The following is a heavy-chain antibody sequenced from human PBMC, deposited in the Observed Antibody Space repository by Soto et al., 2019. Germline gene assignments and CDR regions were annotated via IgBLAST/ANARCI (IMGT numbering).Heavy chain of an antibody. CDR1: GGSIISGDYY. CDR3: ATYRKFFQI. V-gene: IGHV4-30-4*01. CDR2: IYY. J-gene: IGHJ3*02. Sequence: SETRSRTCTVSGGSIISGDYYWSWISQPPGKGLEWIGYIYYSPSLKSRVTISLDTSKNQFSLTLTSVTAADTAVYYCATYRKFFQIWGQGKKVTVSS.